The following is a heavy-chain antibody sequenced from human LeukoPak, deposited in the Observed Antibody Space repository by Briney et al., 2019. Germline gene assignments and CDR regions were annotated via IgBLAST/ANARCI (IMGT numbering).Heavy chain of an antibody. CDR3: ARLYDILTGAFDY. V-gene: IGHV3-21*01. CDR2: ISSSSSYI. D-gene: IGHD3-9*01. CDR1: GFTFTSYS. J-gene: IGHJ4*02. Sequence: PGGSLRLSCAASGFTFTSYSMNWVRPAPGKGLEWVSSISSSSSYIYYADSVKGRFTISRDNAKNSLYLQMSSLRAEDTAIYYCARLYDILTGAFDYWGQGTLVTVSS.